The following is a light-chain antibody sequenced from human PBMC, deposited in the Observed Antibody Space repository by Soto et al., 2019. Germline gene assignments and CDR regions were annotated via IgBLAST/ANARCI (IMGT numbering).Light chain of an antibody. J-gene: IGKJ1*01. CDR2: GAS. CDR3: QQYGSSPWT. Sequence: VLTPSPVPLSLYPGERATLSCRANQRVSSSYLAWYQQKPGQAPRLLIYGASSRATGIPARFSGSGSGTDFTLTISRLEPEDFAVYYCQQYGSSPWTFGQGTKVDIK. V-gene: IGKV3-20*01. CDR1: QRVSSSY.